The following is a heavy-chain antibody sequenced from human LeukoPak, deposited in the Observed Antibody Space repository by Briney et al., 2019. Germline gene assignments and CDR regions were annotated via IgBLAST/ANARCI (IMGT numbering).Heavy chain of an antibody. V-gene: IGHV4-38-2*02. D-gene: IGHD3-22*01. Sequence: SSETLSLTCTVSGYSINSGYYWGWIRQPPGKGLEWIGSIYHSGSTNYNPSLKSRVTISVDTSKNQFSLKLSSVTAADTAVYYCARVDSSGYPYYYYMDVWGKGTTVTVSS. J-gene: IGHJ6*03. CDR3: ARVDSSGYPYYYYMDV. CDR1: GYSINSGYY. CDR2: IYHSGST.